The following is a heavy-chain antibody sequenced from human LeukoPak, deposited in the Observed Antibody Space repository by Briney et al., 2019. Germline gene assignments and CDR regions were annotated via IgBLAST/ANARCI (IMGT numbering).Heavy chain of an antibody. CDR2: INPNSGGT. J-gene: IGHJ5*02. Sequence: ASVKVSCKASGYTLTAYYIYWVRQAPGQGLEWMGRINPNSGGTAYAQNFQGRVTMTRDTSISTAYMELSRLRSDDTAVYYCARGYCSSGTCYLVENWLDPWGQGTLVTVSS. CDR1: GYTLTAYY. D-gene: IGHD2-15*01. CDR3: ARGYCSSGTCYLVENWLDP. V-gene: IGHV1-2*06.